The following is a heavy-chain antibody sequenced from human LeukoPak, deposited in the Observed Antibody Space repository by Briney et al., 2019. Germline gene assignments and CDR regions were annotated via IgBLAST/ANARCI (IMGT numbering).Heavy chain of an antibody. CDR1: GFTFSSYV. V-gene: IGHV3-23*01. J-gene: IGHJ4*02. CDR2: LSGSGGST. CDR3: AKGGAAADPTVDY. D-gene: IGHD6-13*01. Sequence: GGSLRLSCAASGFTFSSYVMSWVRQAPGKGLEWVSTLSGSGGSTYYADSVKGRFTISRDNSKNTLYLQMNSLRAEDTAVYYCAKGGAAADPTVDYWGQGTLVTVSS.